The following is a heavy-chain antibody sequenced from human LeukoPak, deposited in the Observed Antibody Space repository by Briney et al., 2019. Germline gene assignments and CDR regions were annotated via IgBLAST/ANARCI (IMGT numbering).Heavy chain of an antibody. D-gene: IGHD1-14*01. CDR1: GLTFSTYA. Sequence: PGGSLRLSCAASGLTFSTYAISWVRQAPGKGLEWVSGVSPSGNTTYYPDSVKGRFAISRDNAKNTVYLQMNSVRADDTAVYYCARESRYRDYFDYWGQGTMVTVSS. V-gene: IGHV3-23*01. CDR3: ARESRYRDYFDY. J-gene: IGHJ4*02. CDR2: VSPSGNTT.